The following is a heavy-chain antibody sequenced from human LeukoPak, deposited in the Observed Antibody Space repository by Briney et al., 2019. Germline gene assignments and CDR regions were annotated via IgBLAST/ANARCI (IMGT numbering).Heavy chain of an antibody. CDR1: GYTFTSYD. CDR2: MNPNSGNT. V-gene: IGHV1-8*01. Sequence: ASVKVSCKASGYTFTSYDINWVRQATGQGLEWMGWMNPNSGNTGYAQKLQGRVTMTRNTSISTAYMELSSLRSEDTAVYYCARAEYSSSPYYYYGMDVWGQGTTVTVS. CDR3: ARAEYSSSPYYYYGMDV. J-gene: IGHJ6*02. D-gene: IGHD6-6*01.